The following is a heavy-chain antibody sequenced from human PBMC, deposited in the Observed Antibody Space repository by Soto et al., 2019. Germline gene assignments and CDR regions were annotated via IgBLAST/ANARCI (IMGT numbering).Heavy chain of an antibody. V-gene: IGHV3-30-3*01. CDR1: GFTFSSYA. J-gene: IGHJ4*02. CDR3: ARADYGGDYFDY. CDR2: ISYDGSNK. D-gene: IGHD4-17*01. Sequence: QVQLVESGGGVVQPGRSLRLSCAASGFTFSSYAMHWVRQAPGKGLEWVAVISYDGSNKYYADSVKGRFTISRDSSKNTLYVQMNSLRAEGTAVYYCARADYGGDYFDYWGQGTLVTVSS.